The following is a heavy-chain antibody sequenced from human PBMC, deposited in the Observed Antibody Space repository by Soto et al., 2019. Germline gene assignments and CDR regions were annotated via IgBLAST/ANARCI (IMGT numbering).Heavy chain of an antibody. J-gene: IGHJ6*02. CDR2: ISGSGAGT. V-gene: IGHV3-23*01. D-gene: IGHD3-3*01. CDR1: GFTFSSSA. CDR3: AKGPTIFGAFSSFDYYYGMYV. Sequence: PGGSLRLSCTASGFTFSSSAMSWVRQAPGRGLEWVSGISGSGAGTYYADSVKGRFTISRDNSKNTLYLQMSGLIVEDTAVYYCAKGPTIFGAFSSFDYYYGMYVWGQGTPVTV.